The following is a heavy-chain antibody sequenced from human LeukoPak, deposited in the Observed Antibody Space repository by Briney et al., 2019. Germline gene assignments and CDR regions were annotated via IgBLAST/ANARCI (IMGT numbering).Heavy chain of an antibody. J-gene: IGHJ5*02. CDR2: LNPNSGVT. CDR3: ARATGRHENWFDP. V-gene: IGHV1-2*04. CDR1: GYTFTGYY. Sequence: ASVKDSCKPSGYTFTGYYMHWVRPAPGPGLEWMGWLNPNSGVTNYTQSFQRSDTMTRDTSISTAYMELSRLRSDDTAVYYCARATGRHENWFDPWGQGTLVTVSS. D-gene: IGHD1-1*01.